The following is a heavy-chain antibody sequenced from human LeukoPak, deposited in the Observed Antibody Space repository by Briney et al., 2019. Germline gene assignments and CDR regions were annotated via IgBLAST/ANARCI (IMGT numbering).Heavy chain of an antibody. CDR2: IRQDGSQK. CDR1: GFTFSNFW. Sequence: TGGSLRLSCAASGFTFSNFWMSWVRQAPGKGLEWVATIRQDGSQKYYVDSVKGRFTISRDNAKNSLYLQMNSLRGEDTAVYYCAKGSSAGTWGDWFDPWGQGTLVTVSS. V-gene: IGHV3-7*01. D-gene: IGHD1-7*01. CDR3: AKGSSAGTWGDWFDP. J-gene: IGHJ5*02.